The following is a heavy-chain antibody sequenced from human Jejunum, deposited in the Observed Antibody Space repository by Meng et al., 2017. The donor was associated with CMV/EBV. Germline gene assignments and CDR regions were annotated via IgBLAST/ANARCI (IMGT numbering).Heavy chain of an antibody. CDR1: GFSLSTSGVG. D-gene: IGHD1-26*01. V-gene: IGHV2-5*01. CDR2: IYWNDDK. CDR3: ARTLGATGKYYFDY. J-gene: IGHJ4*02. Sequence: GFSLSTSGVGVGWIRQPPGKALEWLALIYWNDDKRYSPSLKSRLTITKDTSKNQVVLTMTNMDPVDTATYYCARTLGATGKYYFDYWGQGTLVTVSS.